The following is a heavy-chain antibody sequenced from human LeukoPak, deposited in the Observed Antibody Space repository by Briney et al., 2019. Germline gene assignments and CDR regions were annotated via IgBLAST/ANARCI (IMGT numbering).Heavy chain of an antibody. CDR3: ARDLYYDSSGPYRY. CDR1: GFTFSSYW. D-gene: IGHD3-22*01. J-gene: IGHJ4*02. CDR2: IKQDGSEK. Sequence: GGSLRLSCAASGFTFSSYWMSWVRQAPGKGLEWVANIKQDGSEKYYVDSVKGRFTISRDNAKNSLYLQMNSLRAKDTAVYYCARDLYYDSSGPYRYWGQGTLVTVSS. V-gene: IGHV3-7*01.